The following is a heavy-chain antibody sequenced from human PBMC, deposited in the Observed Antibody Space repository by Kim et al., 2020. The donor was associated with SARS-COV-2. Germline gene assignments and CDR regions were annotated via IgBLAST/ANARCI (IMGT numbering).Heavy chain of an antibody. J-gene: IGHJ6*02. D-gene: IGHD5-18*01. CDR3: ARETPRYSYGPTRKYYYYHYGMDV. V-gene: IGHV3-11*05. Sequence: GGSLRLSCAASGFTFSDYYMSWIRQAPGKGLEWVSYISSSSSYTNYADSVKGRFTISRDNAKNSLYLQMNSLRAEDTAVYYCARETPRYSYGPTRKYYYYHYGMDVWGQGTTVTVSS. CDR2: ISSSSSYT. CDR1: GFTFSDYY.